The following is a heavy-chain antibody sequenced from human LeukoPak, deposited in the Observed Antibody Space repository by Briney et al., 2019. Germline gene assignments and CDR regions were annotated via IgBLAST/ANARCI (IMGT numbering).Heavy chain of an antibody. CDR1: GGSFSGYY. V-gene: IGHV4-34*01. Sequence: SETLSLTCAVYGGSFSGYYWNWIRQPPGKGLEWIGEINHSGSTNYNPSLKSRVTISVDTSKNQFSLKLSSVTAADTAVYYCARLRLEYCSSTSCYGGNFDYWGQGTLVTVSS. CDR3: ARLRLEYCSSTSCYGGNFDY. J-gene: IGHJ4*02. CDR2: INHSGST. D-gene: IGHD2-2*01.